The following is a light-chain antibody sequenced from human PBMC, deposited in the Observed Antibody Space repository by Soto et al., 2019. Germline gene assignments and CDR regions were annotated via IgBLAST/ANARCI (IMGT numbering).Light chain of an antibody. CDR3: LQHSTYPIT. Sequence: IRMTQSPSSLSASTGDRVTITCRASQGISSYLAWYQQKPGKAPKLLIYAASTLQSGVPSRFSGSGSGTEFTLTISSLQPEDFAIYYCLQHSTYPITFGQGTKVDIK. CDR1: QGISSY. CDR2: AAS. J-gene: IGKJ1*01. V-gene: IGKV1-8*01.